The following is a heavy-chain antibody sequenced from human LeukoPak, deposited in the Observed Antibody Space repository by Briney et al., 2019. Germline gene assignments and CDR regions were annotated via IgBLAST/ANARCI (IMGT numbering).Heavy chain of an antibody. D-gene: IGHD3-9*01. CDR3: ARDRSYYDILTGYFSVGKKNSYYYYGMDV. Sequence: ASVKVSCKASGYTFTSYGISWVRQGPGQGLEWVGWISAYNGNTNYAQKLQGRVTMTTDTSTSTAYMELRSLRSDDTAVYYCARDRSYYDILTGYFSVGKKNSYYYYGMDVWGQGTTVTVSS. CDR2: ISAYNGNT. CDR1: GYTFTSYG. V-gene: IGHV1-18*01. J-gene: IGHJ6*02.